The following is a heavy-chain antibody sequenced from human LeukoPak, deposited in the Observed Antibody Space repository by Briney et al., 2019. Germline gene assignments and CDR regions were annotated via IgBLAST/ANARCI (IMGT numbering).Heavy chain of an antibody. V-gene: IGHV3-21*01. J-gene: IGHJ4*02. D-gene: IGHD3-22*01. Sequence: GGSLRLSCAASGFTFSSYSMNWVRQAPGRGLEWVSSISSSSSYIYYADSVKGRFTISRDNAKNSLYLQMNSLRAEDTAVYYCARGLLPAGSGYFYSQNKYYFDYWGQGTLVTVSS. CDR3: ARGLLPAGSGYFYSQNKYYFDY. CDR1: GFTFSSYS. CDR2: ISSSSSYI.